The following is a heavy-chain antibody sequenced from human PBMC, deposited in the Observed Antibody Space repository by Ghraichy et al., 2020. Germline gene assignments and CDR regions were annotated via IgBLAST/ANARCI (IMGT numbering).Heavy chain of an antibody. V-gene: IGHV4-34*01. D-gene: IGHD3-3*01. CDR3: ARGRGLYYDFWSGYFSY. CDR1: GGSFSGYY. Sequence: SETLSLTCAVYGGSFSGYYWSWIRQPPGKGLEWIGEINHSGSTNYNPSLKSRVTISVDTSKNQFSLKLSSVTAADTAVYYCARGRGLYYDFWSGYFSYWGQGTLVTVSS. J-gene: IGHJ4*02. CDR2: INHSGST.